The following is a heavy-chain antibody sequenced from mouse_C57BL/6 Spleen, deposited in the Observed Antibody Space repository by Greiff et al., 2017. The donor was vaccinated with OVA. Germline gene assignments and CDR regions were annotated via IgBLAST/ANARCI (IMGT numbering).Heavy chain of an antibody. CDR2: INPSNGGT. Sequence: QVQLQQPGTELVKPGASVKLSCKASGYTFTSYWMHWVKQRPGHGLEWIGNINPSNGGTNYNEKFKGKATLTVDKSSSTAYMQLSSLTSEDSAVNYCAGYYYGSSGYLEDWGKGTTVTVSS. CDR3: AGYYYGSSGYLED. V-gene: IGHV1-53*01. J-gene: IGHJ1*03. D-gene: IGHD1-1*01. CDR1: GYTFTSYW.